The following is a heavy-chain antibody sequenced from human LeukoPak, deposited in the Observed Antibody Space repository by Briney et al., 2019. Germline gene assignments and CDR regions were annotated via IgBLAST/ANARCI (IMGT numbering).Heavy chain of an antibody. V-gene: IGHV4-39*01. Sequence: PSETLSLTCTVSGGSISSSSYYWGWIRQPPGKGLEWIGSIYYSGSTHYNPSLKSRVTISVDTSKNQFSLKLSSVTAADTAVYYCARRLGTDDAFDIWGQGTMVTVSS. CDR2: IYYSGST. J-gene: IGHJ3*02. CDR3: ARRLGTDDAFDI. CDR1: GGSISSSSYY. D-gene: IGHD7-27*01.